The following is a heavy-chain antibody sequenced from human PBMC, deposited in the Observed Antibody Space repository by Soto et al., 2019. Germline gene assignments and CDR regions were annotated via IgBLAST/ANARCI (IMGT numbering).Heavy chain of an antibody. D-gene: IGHD6-6*01. V-gene: IGHV4-61*08. CDR1: GDYISSGGSC. CDR2: IYYSGST. J-gene: IGHJ6*04. Sequence: SETMSVTCTVAGDYISSGGSCWNWIKPRPGKGLEWMGYIYYSGSTYYTPSLRSRVTISVDTSKNQFSLKLSSVTAADTAVYYCAREQLVHNYYYGMDVWGKGTTVTVSS. CDR3: AREQLVHNYYYGMDV.